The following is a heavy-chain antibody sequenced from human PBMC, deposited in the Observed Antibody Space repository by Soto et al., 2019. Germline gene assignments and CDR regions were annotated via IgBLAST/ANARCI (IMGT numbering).Heavy chain of an antibody. D-gene: IGHD1-26*01. J-gene: IGHJ4*02. CDR2: ISVYHGNT. CDR1: GFTFNTYV. V-gene: IGHV1-18*01. CDR3: ARGGSGSYRMFDY. Sequence: QVQLVQSGAEVKKPGASVTVSCQASGFTFNTYVITWVRQAPGQGLEGLGWISVYHGNTNYAQKVQGRVTMTTDTSTRTAYMELRSLRSDATAVYYCARGGSGSYRMFDYWGQGTLVTVSS.